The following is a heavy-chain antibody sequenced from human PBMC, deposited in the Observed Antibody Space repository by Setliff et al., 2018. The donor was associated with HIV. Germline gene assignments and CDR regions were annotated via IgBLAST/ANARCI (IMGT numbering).Heavy chain of an antibody. CDR1: GYTFTDFY. Sequence: GASVKVSCKTSGYTFTDFYIHWMRQAPGQGLEWMGRINPKTGVADYLKRFQGRVTMTRDTSTNTAHMELIRPRFDDTATYFCARAHYLVAMTRNWFDPWGQGTRVTSPQ. D-gene: IGHD5-12*01. V-gene: IGHV1-2*06. J-gene: IGHJ5*02. CDR3: ARAHYLVAMTRNWFDP. CDR2: INPKTGVA.